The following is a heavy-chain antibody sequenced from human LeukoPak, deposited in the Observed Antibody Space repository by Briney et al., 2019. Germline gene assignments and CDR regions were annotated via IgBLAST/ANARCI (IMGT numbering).Heavy chain of an antibody. CDR1: GFTFSSYS. CDR2: ISSSSSTI. V-gene: IGHV3-48*01. Sequence: GGSLRLSCAASGFTFSSYSMNWVRQAPGKGLEWVSYISSSSSTIYYADSVKGRFTISRDNAKNSLYLQMNSLRAEDTAVYYCAREAGYSGYDSDYWGQGTLVTVSS. D-gene: IGHD5-12*01. J-gene: IGHJ4*02. CDR3: AREAGYSGYDSDY.